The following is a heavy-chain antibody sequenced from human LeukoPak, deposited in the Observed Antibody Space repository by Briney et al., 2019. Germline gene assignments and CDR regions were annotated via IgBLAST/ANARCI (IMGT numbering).Heavy chain of an antibody. CDR2: ITLDGIST. D-gene: IGHD3-3*01. Sequence: GGSLRLSCAASGFPFRSYAMHWVRQAPGKGLEYVSAITLDGISTYYANSVKGRFTISRDNSKNTLYLQMGSLRAEDTAVYYCARDAPSITGELDYWGQGTLVTVSS. J-gene: IGHJ4*02. V-gene: IGHV3-64*01. CDR1: GFPFRSYA. CDR3: ARDAPSITGELDY.